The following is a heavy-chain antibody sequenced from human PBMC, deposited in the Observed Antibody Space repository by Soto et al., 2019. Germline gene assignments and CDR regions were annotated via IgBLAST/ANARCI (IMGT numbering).Heavy chain of an antibody. CDR3: VSSPIVTTIFDF. V-gene: IGHV3-64D*06. D-gene: IGHD5-12*01. Sequence: PGGSLRLSCSASGYTFSGYAMHWVRQAPGKGLQYVSAISSNGGSSYYADSVKGRFTISRDNSENTLYLQMSGLRVEDTALYFCVSSPIVTTIFDFWGQGTLVTVSS. CDR2: ISSNGGSS. J-gene: IGHJ4*01. CDR1: GYTFSGYA.